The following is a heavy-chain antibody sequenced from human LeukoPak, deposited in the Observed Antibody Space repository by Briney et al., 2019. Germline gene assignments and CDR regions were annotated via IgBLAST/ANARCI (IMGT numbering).Heavy chain of an antibody. Sequence: SETLSLTCTVSGGSISSYYWSWIRQPPGKGLEWIGYIYYSGSTNYNPSLKSRVTISVDTSKNQFSLKLSSVTAADTAVYYCARDHYDILTGHDAFDIWGQGTMVTVSS. V-gene: IGHV4-59*01. CDR1: GGSISSYY. CDR2: IYYSGST. J-gene: IGHJ3*02. CDR3: ARDHYDILTGHDAFDI. D-gene: IGHD3-9*01.